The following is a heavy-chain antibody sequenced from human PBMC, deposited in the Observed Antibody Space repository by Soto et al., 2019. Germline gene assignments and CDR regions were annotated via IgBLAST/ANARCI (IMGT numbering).Heavy chain of an antibody. D-gene: IGHD6-19*01. V-gene: IGHV5-10-1*01. J-gene: IGHJ3*02. CDR1: GYSFTSYW. CDR2: IDPSDSYT. Sequence: GESLKISCKGSGYSFTSYWISWVRQMPGKGLEWMGRIDPSDSYTNYSPSFQGHVTISADKSISTAYLQWSSLKASDTAMYYYASPGIDSSAWYMHAFDMWGPETMLT. CDR3: ASPGIDSSAWYMHAFDM.